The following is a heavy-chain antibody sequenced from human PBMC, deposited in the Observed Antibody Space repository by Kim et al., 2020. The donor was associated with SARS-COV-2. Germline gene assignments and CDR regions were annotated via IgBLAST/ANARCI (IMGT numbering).Heavy chain of an antibody. V-gene: IGHV3-30-3*01. D-gene: IGHD3-16*01. Sequence: GGSLRLSCAASGFTFSNCYMHWVRQAPGKGLEWVADIRYDGSNKNYADSAKGRFTITRDNSKNILYLQINSLRAEATALYYCARDQWSLLWGLRYSYY. J-gene: IGHJ6*01. CDR1: GFTFSNCY. CDR3: ARDQWSLLWGLRYSYY. CDR2: IRYDGSNK.